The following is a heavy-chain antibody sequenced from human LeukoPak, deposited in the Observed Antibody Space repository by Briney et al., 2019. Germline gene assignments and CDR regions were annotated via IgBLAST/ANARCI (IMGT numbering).Heavy chain of an antibody. CDR3: ARDRWELPHYYYYGLDV. D-gene: IGHD2-15*01. CDR2: IGGSGGST. Sequence: GGSLRLSCAASGFTFSSYAMSWVRQAPGKGLEWVSAIGGSGGSTYYADSVKGRFTISRDNSKNTLYLQMNSLRADDTAIYYCARDRWELPHYYYYGLDVWGQGTTVTVSS. V-gene: IGHV3-23*01. J-gene: IGHJ6*02. CDR1: GFTFSSYA.